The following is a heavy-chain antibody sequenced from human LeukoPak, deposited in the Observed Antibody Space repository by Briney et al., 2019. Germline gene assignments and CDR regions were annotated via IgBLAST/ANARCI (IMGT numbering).Heavy chain of an antibody. V-gene: IGHV3-21*01. Sequence: KTGGSLRLSCAASGFSFSSYGFNWVRQAPGKGLEWVSSIGPTGTDTYHADSVKGRFTISRDNAKNSLYLQMDSLRAGDTAVYYCATESIGRHYDYWGQGTLLTVSS. J-gene: IGHJ4*02. CDR3: ATESIGRHYDY. CDR1: GFSFSSYG. CDR2: IGPTGTDT. D-gene: IGHD3-3*02.